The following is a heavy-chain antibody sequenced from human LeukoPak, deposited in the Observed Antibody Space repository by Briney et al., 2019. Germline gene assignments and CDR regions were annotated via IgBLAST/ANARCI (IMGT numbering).Heavy chain of an antibody. D-gene: IGHD3-10*01. Sequence: SETLSLTCTVSGGSISSYYWSWIRQPPGEGLEWIGYIYYSGSTNYNPSLKSRVTISVDTSKNQFSLKLSSVTAADTAVYCCARGVTMVRGVSTWFDPWGQGTLVTVSS. CDR3: ARGVTMVRGVSTWFDP. CDR2: IYYSGST. V-gene: IGHV4-59*01. CDR1: GGSISSYY. J-gene: IGHJ5*02.